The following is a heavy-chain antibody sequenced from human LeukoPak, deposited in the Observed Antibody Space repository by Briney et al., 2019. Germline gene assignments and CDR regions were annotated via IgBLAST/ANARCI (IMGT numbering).Heavy chain of an antibody. V-gene: IGHV3-23*01. Sequence: PGGSLRLSCAASGFTFNTYAMSWVRQAPWERLQWVLGISDSGGNTYYADSVRGRFTISRDNSKNTLYLQMNSLRAEDTAVYYCARHRSSWLIDYWGQGTLVTVSS. CDR3: ARHRSSWLIDY. CDR2: ISDSGGNT. CDR1: GFTFNTYA. D-gene: IGHD6-6*01. J-gene: IGHJ4*02.